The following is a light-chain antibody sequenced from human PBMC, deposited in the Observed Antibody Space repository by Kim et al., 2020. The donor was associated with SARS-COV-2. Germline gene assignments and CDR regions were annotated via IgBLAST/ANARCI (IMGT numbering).Light chain of an antibody. J-gene: IGKJ1*01. CDR2: GAS. CDR3: QQYHNWPPT. Sequence: EIVVTQSPVTLSVSPGERATLSCRASQGISSNLAWYQQKPGQAPRLLISGASTRATGIPARFSGGGSGTEFTLTISSLQSEDFAVYYCQQYHNWPPTFGQGTKVEI. CDR1: QGISSN. V-gene: IGKV3D-15*01.